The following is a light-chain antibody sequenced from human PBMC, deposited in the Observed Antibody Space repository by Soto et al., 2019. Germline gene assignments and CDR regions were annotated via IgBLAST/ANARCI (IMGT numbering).Light chain of an antibody. CDR1: QTVLYSVNNVIY. J-gene: IGKJ2*03. CDR2: WAS. CDR3: LQHYNTPPYS. V-gene: IGKV4-1*01. Sequence: TVMTQSPDSLAVSLGERATINCKSSQTVLYSVNNVIYLSWYQQKPGQPPKLIIYWASTRESGVPDRFSGSGSGTDFTLTISSVQADDVAVYYCLQHYNTPPYSFGQGTKLEIK.